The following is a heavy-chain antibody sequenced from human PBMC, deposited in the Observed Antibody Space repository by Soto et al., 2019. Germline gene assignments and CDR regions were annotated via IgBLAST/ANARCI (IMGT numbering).Heavy chain of an antibody. V-gene: IGHV4-34*01. Sequence: QVQLQQWGAGLLKPSETLSLTCAVYGGSFSGYYWSWIRQPPGKGLEWIGEINHSGSTNYNPSLKRRVTISVDTSKNQFSLKLSSVTAADTAVYYCARGRGYCSGGSCYPRRWFDPWGQGTLVTVSS. CDR2: INHSGST. CDR3: ARGRGYCSGGSCYPRRWFDP. CDR1: GGSFSGYY. D-gene: IGHD2-15*01. J-gene: IGHJ5*02.